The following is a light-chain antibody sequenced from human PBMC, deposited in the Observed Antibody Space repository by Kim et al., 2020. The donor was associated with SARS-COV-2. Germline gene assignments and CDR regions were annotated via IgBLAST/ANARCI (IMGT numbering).Light chain of an antibody. CDR3: LQYETSPYT. J-gene: IGKJ2*01. Sequence: EIVLTQSPGTLSLSPGERATLSCRASQSVSSNYLTWYQQKPGQAPRLLIYGASARASGIPERFSGSGSGTDFTLSISRLEPEDFAVYYCLQYETSPYTFSQGTKLEI. CDR1: QSVSSNY. V-gene: IGKV3-20*01. CDR2: GAS.